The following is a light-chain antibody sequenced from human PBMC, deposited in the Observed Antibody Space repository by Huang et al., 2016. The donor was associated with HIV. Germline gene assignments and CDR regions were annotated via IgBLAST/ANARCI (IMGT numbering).Light chain of an antibody. V-gene: IGKV3-15*01. CDR1: PSVSSN. CDR3: QQYNNWLPWT. J-gene: IGKJ1*01. CDR2: GAS. Sequence: EIVLTQSPATLSVSPGERATLSCRASPSVSSNLAWYQQKPGQGPRLLIYGASTSATGIPARWSDSRFGTEKNLNISSLRCEEFAVYYFQQYNNWLPWTGGQGTKVDIK.